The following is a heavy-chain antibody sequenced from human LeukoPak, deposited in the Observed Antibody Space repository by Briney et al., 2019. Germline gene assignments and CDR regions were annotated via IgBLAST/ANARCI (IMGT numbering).Heavy chain of an antibody. V-gene: IGHV4-4*07. CDR2: IYTTGST. Sequence: PSETLSLTCSVSGVSISSYYWSWLRQPGGKGLEWIGLIYTTGSTNYNPSFKSRVTVSVDTSKNEFSLKLSSVTAADTAIYYCASKSSGGAFDIWGQGTLVTVSS. J-gene: IGHJ3*02. CDR1: GVSISSYY. CDR3: ASKSSGGAFDI.